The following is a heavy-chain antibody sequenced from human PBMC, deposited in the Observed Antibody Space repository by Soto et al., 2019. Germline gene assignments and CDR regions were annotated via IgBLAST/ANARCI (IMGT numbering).Heavy chain of an antibody. CDR3: AHSPFFGDKLDF. Sequence: QITLKESGPTLVKPTQTLTLTCTFSGFSLTTGGVGVVWIRQPPGKALEWLAVVYWDDDKRYNPSLKNRLTLTKDTSKNQVVLTMTNVDPVDTATYFCAHSPFFGDKLDFWGQGNLVTVSS. J-gene: IGHJ4*02. CDR1: GFSLTTGGVG. CDR2: VYWDDDK. V-gene: IGHV2-5*02. D-gene: IGHD2-21*01.